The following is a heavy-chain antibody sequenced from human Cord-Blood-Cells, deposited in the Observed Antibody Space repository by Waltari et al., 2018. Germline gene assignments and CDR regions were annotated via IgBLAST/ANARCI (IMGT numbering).Heavy chain of an antibody. D-gene: IGHD2-21*02. Sequence: EVQLVESGGGLIQPGGSLRLSCAASGFTVSSNYMSWVRQAPGKGLGWVSFIYSCGSTSYAYSVEGRFTISRDNSKNTLYLQMNSLRAEDTAVYYCARDLGGDGYWGQGTLVTVSS. CDR1: GFTVSSNY. V-gene: IGHV3-53*01. J-gene: IGHJ4*02. CDR2: IYSCGST. CDR3: ARDLGGDGY.